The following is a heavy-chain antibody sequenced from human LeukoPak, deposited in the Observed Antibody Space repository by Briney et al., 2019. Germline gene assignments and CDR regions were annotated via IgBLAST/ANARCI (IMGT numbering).Heavy chain of an antibody. CDR1: GGSFSGFY. J-gene: IGHJ4*02. Sequence: SETLSLTCAVSGGSFSGFYWSWIRQSPGKGLEWIGEYNHFGSTNYNPSLNNRVTISIDTSKNQFSLTLSSVTAADTAVYYCARGPRAAADDYWGQGTLVTVSS. V-gene: IGHV4-34*01. D-gene: IGHD6-13*01. CDR2: YNHFGST. CDR3: ARGPRAAADDY.